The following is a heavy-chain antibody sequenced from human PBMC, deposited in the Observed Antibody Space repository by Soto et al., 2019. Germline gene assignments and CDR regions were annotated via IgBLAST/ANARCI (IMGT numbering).Heavy chain of an antibody. V-gene: IGHV3-7*01. D-gene: IGHD6-13*01. CDR3: ASGDIAAAGAGGAFDI. Sequence: EVQLVESGGGLVQPGGSLRLSCAASGFTFSSYWMSWVRQAPGKGLEWVANIKQDGSGKYDVDSVKGQFTISRDNAKNSLYLQMNSLSAADTAVYYCASGDIAAAGAGGAFDIWGQGTMVTVSS. CDR1: GFTFSSYW. CDR2: IKQDGSGK. J-gene: IGHJ3*02.